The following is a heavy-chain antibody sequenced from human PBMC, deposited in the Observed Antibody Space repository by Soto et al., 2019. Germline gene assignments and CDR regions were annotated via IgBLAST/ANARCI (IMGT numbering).Heavy chain of an antibody. J-gene: IGHJ4*02. V-gene: IGHV3-20*04. CDR1: GFTFDDYG. Sequence: GSLRLSCATSGFTFDDYGMSWVRQVPGKGLEWVSGVNWNAAGIGYADSVKGRFTISRENSKNTLYLQMNSLRAEDAAVYYCAKDLVGSNADYYDYWGQGTLVTVSS. D-gene: IGHD2-15*01. CDR2: VNWNAAGI. CDR3: AKDLVGSNADYYDY.